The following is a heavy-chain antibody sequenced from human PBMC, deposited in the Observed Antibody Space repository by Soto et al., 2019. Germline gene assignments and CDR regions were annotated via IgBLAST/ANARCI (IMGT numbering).Heavy chain of an antibody. J-gene: IGHJ3*02. CDR1: GFSLSTSGVG. D-gene: IGHD6-13*01. CDR3: ARIGQQLAPGSFGI. V-gene: IGHV2-5*02. Sequence: SGPTLVNPTQTLTLTCTFSGFSLSTSGVGVGWIRQPPGKALEWLALIYWDDDKRYSPSLKSRLTITKDTSKNQVVLTMTNMDPVDTATYYCARIGQQLAPGSFGIWGQGTMVTVSS. CDR2: IYWDDDK.